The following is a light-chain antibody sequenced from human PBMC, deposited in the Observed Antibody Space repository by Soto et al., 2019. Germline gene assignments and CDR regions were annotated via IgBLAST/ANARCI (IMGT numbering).Light chain of an antibody. J-gene: IGLJ2*01. V-gene: IGLV1-44*01. CDR3: AAWADSLNGVV. CDR2: SSN. CDR1: SSNIGSNS. Sequence: QSVLTQPPSASGTPGQRVTVSCSGSSSNIGSNSVNWYQQLPGTAPKLLIYSSNQRPSGAPDRLSGSKSGTSASLAISGLQSEDEADYYCAAWADSLNGVVFGGGTKLTVL.